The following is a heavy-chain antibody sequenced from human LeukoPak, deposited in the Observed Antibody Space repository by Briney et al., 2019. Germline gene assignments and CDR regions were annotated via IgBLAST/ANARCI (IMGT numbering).Heavy chain of an antibody. V-gene: IGHV3-7*01. CDR3: ARDDGFSSYSY. D-gene: IGHD3/OR15-3a*01. Sequence: LTGGSLRLSCAASGFTFSSYWMTWVRQAPGKGLEWVANMNLDGREKYYVDSVKGRFTISRDNAKNSLYLQMNSLTAEDTAVYYCARDDGFSSYSYWGQGALVTVSS. CDR1: GFTFSSYW. CDR2: MNLDGREK. J-gene: IGHJ4*02.